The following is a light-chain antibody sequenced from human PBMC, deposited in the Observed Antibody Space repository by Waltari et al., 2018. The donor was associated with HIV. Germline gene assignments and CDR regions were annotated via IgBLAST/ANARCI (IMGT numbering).Light chain of an antibody. CDR1: ASDIGNFDY. CDR2: EVF. V-gene: IGLV2-11*01. CDR3: CSYAGTYTYV. J-gene: IGLJ1*01. Sequence: QSALTPPRSVSGSPGRSANISCTGPASDIGNFDYVSWYQQNPGKAPKVLIHEVFHRPSGVPDRFTASKSGITASLTISGLQDEDEADYYCCSYAGTYTYVFGSGTTVTVL.